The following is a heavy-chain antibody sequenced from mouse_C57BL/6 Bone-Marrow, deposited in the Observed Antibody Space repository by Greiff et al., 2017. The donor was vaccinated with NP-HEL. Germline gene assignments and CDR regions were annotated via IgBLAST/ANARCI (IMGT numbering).Heavy chain of an antibody. CDR3: ARGYSNYWFAY. Sequence: EVHLVESGGGLVKPGGSLKLSCAASGFTFSSYAMSWVRQTPEKRLEWVATISDGGSYTYYPDNVKGRFTISRDNAKNNLYLQMSHLKSEDTAMYYCARGYSNYWFAYWGQGTLVTVSA. D-gene: IGHD2-5*01. J-gene: IGHJ3*01. V-gene: IGHV5-4*01. CDR2: ISDGGSYT. CDR1: GFTFSSYA.